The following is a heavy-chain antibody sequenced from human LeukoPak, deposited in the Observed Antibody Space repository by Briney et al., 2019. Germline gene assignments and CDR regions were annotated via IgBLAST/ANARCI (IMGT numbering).Heavy chain of an antibody. CDR3: ARGVLPGSGFNHVVYFDY. J-gene: IGHJ4*02. D-gene: IGHD5-24*01. Sequence: ASVKVSCKASGYTFTNYYMHWVRQAPGQGLEWMGLINPTNGDTGYAQGFQGRVTMTRDTSTSTVYMELRSLRSEDTALYYCARGVLPGSGFNHVVYFDYWGQGTLVTVSS. CDR2: INPTNGDT. CDR1: GYTFTNYY. V-gene: IGHV1-46*01.